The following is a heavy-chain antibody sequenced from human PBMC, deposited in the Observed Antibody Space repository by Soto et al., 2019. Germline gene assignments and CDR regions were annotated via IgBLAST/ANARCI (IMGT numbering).Heavy chain of an antibody. CDR3: ARAKAGRGYSYGSFYYFDD. Sequence: SEKVSCKASGVTFSSYAISLVRQAPGQGLEWMGWIIPIFGTANYAQKFQGRVTITADESTSTAYMELSRLRSQDTAVYYCARAKAGRGYSYGSFYYFDDWGQGTLVTASS. CDR1: GVTFSSYA. J-gene: IGHJ4*02. CDR2: IIPIFGTA. V-gene: IGHV1-69*13. D-gene: IGHD5-18*01.